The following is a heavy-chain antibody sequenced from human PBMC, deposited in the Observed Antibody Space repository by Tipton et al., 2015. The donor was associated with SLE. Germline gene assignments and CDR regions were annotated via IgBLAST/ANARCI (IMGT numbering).Heavy chain of an antibody. J-gene: IGHJ4*02. D-gene: IGHD1-20*01. CDR1: GYSISNFYY. CDR3: ARTPLGSNWNDLGYFDY. V-gene: IGHV4-38-2*01. Sequence: TLSLTCAVSGYSISNFYYWGWIRQPPGKGLEWIGSFYHSGSTYYNPSLKSRVTISVDTSEKQFSLKLTSVSVADTAVYYCARTPLGSNWNDLGYFDYWGQGTLVTVSS. CDR2: FYHSGST.